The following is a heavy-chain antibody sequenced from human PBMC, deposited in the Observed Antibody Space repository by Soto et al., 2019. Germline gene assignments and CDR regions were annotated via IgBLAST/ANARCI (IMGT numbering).Heavy chain of an antibody. CDR2: ISAYNGNT. CDR1: GYTFTSYG. D-gene: IGHD3-22*01. CDR3: ARAEYYYDSSGYFSLYY. J-gene: IGHJ4*02. V-gene: IGHV1-18*01. Sequence: QVPLVQSGAEVKKPGASVKVSCKASGYTFTSYGISWVRQAPGQGLEWMGWISAYNGNTNYAQKLQGRVTMTTDTSTSTAYMELRSLRSDDTAVYYCARAEYYYDSSGYFSLYYWGQGTLVTVSS.